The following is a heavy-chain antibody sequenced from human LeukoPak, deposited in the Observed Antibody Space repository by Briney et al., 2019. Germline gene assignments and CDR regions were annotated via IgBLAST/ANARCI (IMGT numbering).Heavy chain of an antibody. CDR3: TRDFDAATSY. V-gene: IGHV3-74*01. Sequence: PGGSLRLSCGASGFTFSTYWMHWVRQAPGKGLVWVSRINPDGSSTGYADSVRGRFTISRDNAKNTLYLQMNSLRAEDTAVYYCTRDFDAATSYWGQGTLVTVSS. D-gene: IGHD3-9*01. CDR2: INPDGSST. J-gene: IGHJ4*02. CDR1: GFTFSTYW.